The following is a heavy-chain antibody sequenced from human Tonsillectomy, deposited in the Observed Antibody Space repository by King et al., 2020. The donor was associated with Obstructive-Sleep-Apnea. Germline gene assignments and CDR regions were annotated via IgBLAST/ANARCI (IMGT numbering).Heavy chain of an antibody. CDR3: ARAPSITMARGVNAFDI. V-gene: IGHV4-31*03. J-gene: IGHJ3*02. CDR1: GGSISRGGYY. CDR2: IYYSGCT. D-gene: IGHD3-10*01. Sequence: QLQESGPGLVKPSQTLSLTCTVSGGSISRGGYYSSWIRQHPGQGLEWFGSIYYSGCTYYHPSLKRRVTISVDPSKNQISPKLSSVTAADTAVYYCARAPSITMARGVNAFDIWGQGKMVTVSS.